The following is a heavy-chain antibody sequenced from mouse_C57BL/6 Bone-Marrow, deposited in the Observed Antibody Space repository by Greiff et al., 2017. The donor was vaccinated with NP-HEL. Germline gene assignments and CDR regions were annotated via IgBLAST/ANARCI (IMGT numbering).Heavy chain of an antibody. D-gene: IGHD2-4*01. V-gene: IGHV1-82*01. Sequence: VMLVESGPELVKPGASVKISCKASGYAFSSSWMNWVKQRPGKGLEWIGRIYPGDGDTNYNGKFKGKATLTADKSSSTAYMQLSSLTSEDSAVYFCAREDYAIAYWGQGTLVTVSA. J-gene: IGHJ3*01. CDR3: AREDYAIAY. CDR2: IYPGDGDT. CDR1: GYAFSSSW.